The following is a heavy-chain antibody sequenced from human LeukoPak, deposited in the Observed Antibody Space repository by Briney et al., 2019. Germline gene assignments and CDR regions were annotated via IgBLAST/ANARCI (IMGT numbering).Heavy chain of an antibody. CDR3: ARDLDGNAAAGTSNYYYYYGMDV. D-gene: IGHD6-13*01. J-gene: IGHJ6*02. CDR1: GFTFSSYA. V-gene: IGHV3-48*02. CDR2: ISSSSSTI. Sequence: GGSLRLSCAASGFTFSSYAMHWVRQAPGKGLEWVSYISSSSSTIYYADSVKGRFTISRDNAKNSLYLQMNSLRDEDTAVYYCARDLDGNAAAGTSNYYYYYGMDVWGQGTTVTVSS.